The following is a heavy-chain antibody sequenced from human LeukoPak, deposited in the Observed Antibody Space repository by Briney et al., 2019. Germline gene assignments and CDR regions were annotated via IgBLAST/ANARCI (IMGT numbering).Heavy chain of an antibody. J-gene: IGHJ4*02. CDR2: IWYDGSNK. CDR1: GFTFSSYG. Sequence: PGRSLRLSCAASGFTFSSYGMHWVRQAPGKGLEWVAVIWYDGSNKYYADSVKGRFTISRDNSKNTLYLQMNSLRAEDTAVYYCARATSGDGLDYWGQGTLVTVSS. D-gene: IGHD2-21*02. CDR3: ARATSGDGLDY. V-gene: IGHV3-33*01.